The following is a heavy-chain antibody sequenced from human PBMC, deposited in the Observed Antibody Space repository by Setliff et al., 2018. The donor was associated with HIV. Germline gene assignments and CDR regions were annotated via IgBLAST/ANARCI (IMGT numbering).Heavy chain of an antibody. J-gene: IGHJ5*02. D-gene: IGHD6-13*01. CDR3: VTGIRGPYSSSWYNT. Sequence: SETLSPTCAVYGGSLSDSYWSWIRQPPGKGLEWIGEINHRGNTNYNPSLKSRVTISVDTSKNQFSLKVTSLTAADTAVYYCVTGIRGPYSSSWYNTWGQGTLVTVSS. CDR2: INHRGNT. V-gene: IGHV4-34*01. CDR1: GGSLSDSY.